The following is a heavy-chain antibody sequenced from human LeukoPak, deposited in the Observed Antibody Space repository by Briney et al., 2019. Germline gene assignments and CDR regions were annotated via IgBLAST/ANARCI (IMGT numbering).Heavy chain of an antibody. J-gene: IGHJ4*02. CDR2: IWYDGSNK. CDR1: GFTFSSYG. V-gene: IGHV3-33*06. CDR3: AKDRGYSRNEALDY. Sequence: GGSLRLSCAASGFTFSSYGMHWVRQAPGKGLEWVAVIWYDGSNKYYADSVKGRFTISRDNSKNTLYLQMNSLRAEDTAVYYCAKDRGYSRNEALDYWGRGTLVTVSS. D-gene: IGHD5-12*01.